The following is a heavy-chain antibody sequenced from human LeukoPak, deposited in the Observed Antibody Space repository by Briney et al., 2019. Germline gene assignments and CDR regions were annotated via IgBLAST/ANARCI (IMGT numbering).Heavy chain of an antibody. CDR1: EFTFNNYW. D-gene: IGHD6-19*01. V-gene: IGHV3-7*01. J-gene: IGHJ4*02. CDR3: VGCYECDC. Sequence: PGGSLRLSCVASEFTFNNYWVNWVRQAPGKGLEWVGNINDDGSETTHVDSVKGRFTISRDNAKKSLYLEMNSLRAEDTAMYYCVGCYECDCWGRGILVTVSS. CDR2: INDDGSET.